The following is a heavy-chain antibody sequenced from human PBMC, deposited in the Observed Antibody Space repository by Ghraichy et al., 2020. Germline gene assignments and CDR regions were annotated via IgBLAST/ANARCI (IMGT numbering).Heavy chain of an antibody. Sequence: SVKVSCKASGGTFGSYSIVWVRQAPGHGLEWMGRIIPVIGTTAYAQKFQGRISITAEESTTTASIEMTSLTFKDTGVYYCARETHQRDVLINWFDPWGQGTLVTVSS. CDR1: GGTFGSYS. J-gene: IGHJ5*02. CDR3: ARETHQRDVLINWFDP. CDR2: IIPVIGTT. D-gene: IGHD3-10*02. V-gene: IGHV1-69*13.